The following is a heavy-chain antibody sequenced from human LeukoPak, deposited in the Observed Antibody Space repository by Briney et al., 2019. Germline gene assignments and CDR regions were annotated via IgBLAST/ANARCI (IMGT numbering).Heavy chain of an antibody. J-gene: IGHJ4*02. Sequence: PSETLSLTCTVSGYSISSAYYWGWIRQPPGKGLECIGGISRNGNTYYNPSLKSRVSISIDTSKNQFSLKLTSVTAADTAVYYCARMVVPAAIDILTGYDDYWGQGTLVTVSS. V-gene: IGHV4-38-2*02. D-gene: IGHD3-9*01. CDR1: GYSISSAYY. CDR3: ARMVVPAAIDILTGYDDY. CDR2: ISRNGNT.